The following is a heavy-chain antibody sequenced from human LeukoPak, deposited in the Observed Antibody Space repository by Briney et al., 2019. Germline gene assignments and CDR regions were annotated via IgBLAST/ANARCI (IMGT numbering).Heavy chain of an antibody. CDR1: GGSISSSSYY. CDR2: IYYSGST. D-gene: IGHD6-13*01. J-gene: IGHJ4*02. Sequence: SSETLSLTCTVSGGSISSSSYYWGWIRQPPGKGLEWIGRIYYSGSTYYNPSLKRRVTISVDTSKNQFSLQLNSVTPEDTAVYYCARESSWTSDYWGQGTLVTVSS. V-gene: IGHV4-39*07. CDR3: ARESSWTSDY.